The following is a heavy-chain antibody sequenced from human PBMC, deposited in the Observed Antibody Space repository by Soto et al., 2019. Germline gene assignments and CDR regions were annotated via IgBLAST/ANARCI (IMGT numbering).Heavy chain of an antibody. D-gene: IGHD1-1*01. Sequence: QVQLVESGGGVVQPGRSLRLSCVASGFTFSTYGMHWVRQAPGKGLEWVAMTWNDGSHKYYADPAKDRFTISRDNFKNTLYLQINSLRDEDSAVYYCTTELNDMQAFDIWGQGTMVTVSS. CDR2: TWNDGSHK. CDR3: TTELNDMQAFDI. J-gene: IGHJ3*02. V-gene: IGHV3-33*01. CDR1: GFTFSTYG.